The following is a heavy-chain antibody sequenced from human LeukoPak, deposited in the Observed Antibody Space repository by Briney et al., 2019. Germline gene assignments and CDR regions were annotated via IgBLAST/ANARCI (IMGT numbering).Heavy chain of an antibody. V-gene: IGHV1-69*06. Sequence: ASVKVSCKASGGTFSSYAISWVRQAPGQGLEWMGGIIPIFGTANYAQKFQGRDTITADKSTSTAYMELSSLRSEDTAVYYCARESVVPAAISAFDIWGQGTMVTVSS. CDR2: IIPIFGTA. CDR1: GGTFSSYA. D-gene: IGHD2-2*02. CDR3: ARESVVPAAISAFDI. J-gene: IGHJ3*02.